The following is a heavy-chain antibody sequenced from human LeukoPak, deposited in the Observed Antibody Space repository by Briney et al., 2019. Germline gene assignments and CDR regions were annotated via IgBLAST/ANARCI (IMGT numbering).Heavy chain of an antibody. V-gene: IGHV3-23*01. CDR1: GFTFSSYA. CDR2: ISGSGDST. CDR3: AKGPYSSGPYNWFDP. J-gene: IGHJ5*02. D-gene: IGHD6-19*01. Sequence: GGSLRLSCAASGFTFSSYAMTWVRQAPGKGLEWVSAISGSGDSTYYADSVKGLFTISRDNSKNTLYLQMNRLRAEDTAVYYCAKGPYSSGPYNWFDPWGQGTLVTVSS.